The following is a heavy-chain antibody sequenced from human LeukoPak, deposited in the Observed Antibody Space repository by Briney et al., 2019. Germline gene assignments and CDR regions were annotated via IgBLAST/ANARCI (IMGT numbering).Heavy chain of an antibody. J-gene: IGHJ4*02. V-gene: IGHV3-73*01. CDR3: TREYCSSTSCYNY. D-gene: IGHD2-2*02. CDR2: IRSKANSYAT. CDR1: GFTFSGSA. Sequence: QAGGSLRLYCAASGFTFSGSAMHWVRQASGKGLEWVGRIRSKANSYATAYAASVKGRFTISRDDSKNTAYLQMNSLKTEDTAVYYCTREYCSSTSCYNYWGQGTLVTVSS.